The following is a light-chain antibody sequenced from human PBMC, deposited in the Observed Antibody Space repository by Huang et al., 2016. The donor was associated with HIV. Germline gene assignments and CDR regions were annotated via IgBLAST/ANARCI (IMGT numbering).Light chain of an antibody. CDR2: AAS. CDR1: QSISSY. J-gene: IGKJ2*01. CDR3: QQSYSTPYT. V-gene: IGKV1-39*01. Sequence: DIQMTQSPSSLSASVGDRVTITCRASQSISSYLNWYQQKPGKAPKHLIYAASSLQSGVPSRFCGSGSGTDFTLTISSLQPEDFATYYCQQSYSTPYTFGQGTKLEIK.